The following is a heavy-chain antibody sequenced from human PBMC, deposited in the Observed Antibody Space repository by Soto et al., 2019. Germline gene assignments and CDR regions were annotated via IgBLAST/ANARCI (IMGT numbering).Heavy chain of an antibody. CDR2: ISYSGST. CDR1: GDSISSDY. V-gene: IGHV4-59*01. Sequence: PSETLSLTCIVSGDSISSDYWSWIRQPPGKGLEWIGYISYSGSTNYNPSLKSRVTISVDTSKNQFSLKLTSVTAADTAVYYCARVHPEWGMDVWGQGTTVTVSS. CDR3: ARVHPEWGMDV. D-gene: IGHD3-3*01. J-gene: IGHJ6*02.